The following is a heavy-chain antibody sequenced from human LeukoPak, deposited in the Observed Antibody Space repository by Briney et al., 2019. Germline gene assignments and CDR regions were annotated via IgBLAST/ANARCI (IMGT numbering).Heavy chain of an antibody. D-gene: IGHD4-23*01. CDR3: ARHRYPTPGIDY. J-gene: IGHJ4*02. CDR2: ISYDGSNK. CDR1: GXTXXSYX. Sequence: XXSXXXXGXTXXSYXMHWVRQAPGKGLEXVAVISYDGSNKYYADSVKGRFTISRDNTKNSLFLQINSLRAEDTAVYYCARHRYPTPGIDYWGQGTLVTVSS. V-gene: IGHV3-30-3*01.